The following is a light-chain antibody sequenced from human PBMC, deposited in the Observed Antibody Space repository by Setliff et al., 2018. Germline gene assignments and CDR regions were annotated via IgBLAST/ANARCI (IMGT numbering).Light chain of an antibody. CDR3: SSYSNSSILV. Sequence: QSALTQAASVSGSPGQSITISCTGTSSDIGVYNYVSWYQQHPGKAPKLMIYDVSRRPSGVSNRFSGSKSGNTASLTISGLQPEDEADYYCSSYSNSSILVFGTGTKGTVL. J-gene: IGLJ1*01. CDR1: SSDIGVYNY. V-gene: IGLV2-14*03. CDR2: DVS.